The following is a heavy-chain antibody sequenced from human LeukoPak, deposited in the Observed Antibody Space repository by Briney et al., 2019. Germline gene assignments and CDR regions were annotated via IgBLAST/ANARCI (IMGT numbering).Heavy chain of an antibody. D-gene: IGHD1-26*01. CDR3: ARDRVGAWLGGDYYYMDV. CDR1: GDSVSSNSAA. CDR2: TYYRSKWYN. J-gene: IGHJ6*03. V-gene: IGHV6-1*01. Sequence: SQTLSLTCAISGDSVSSNSAAWNWIRQSPSRGLEWLGRTYYRSKWYNDYAVSVKSRITINPDTSKNQFSLQLNSVTPEDTAVYYCARDRVGAWLGGDYYYMDVWGKGTTVTVSS.